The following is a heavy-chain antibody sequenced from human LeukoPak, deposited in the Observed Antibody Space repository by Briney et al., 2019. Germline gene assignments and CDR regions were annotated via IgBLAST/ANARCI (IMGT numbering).Heavy chain of an antibody. CDR2: ISYDGSNK. CDR1: GFTVSSNY. V-gene: IGHV3-30*03. CDR3: ARDQLESYYYGSGSYLQH. Sequence: GGSLRLSCAASGFTVSSNYMSWVRQAPGKGLEWVAVISYDGSNKYYADSVKGRFTISRDNSKNTLYLQMNSLRAEDTAVYYCARDQLESYYYGSGSYLQHWGQGTLVTVSS. D-gene: IGHD3-10*01. J-gene: IGHJ1*01.